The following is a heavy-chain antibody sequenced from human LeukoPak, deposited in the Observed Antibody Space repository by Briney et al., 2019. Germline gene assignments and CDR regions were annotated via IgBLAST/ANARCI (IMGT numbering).Heavy chain of an antibody. J-gene: IGHJ3*02. V-gene: IGHV3-30*03. CDR2: ISYDGSNK. D-gene: IGHD6-19*01. CDR3: ARERKGYSSGWLNAFDI. Sequence: HPGGSLRLSCAASGFTFSSYGMHWVRQAPGKGLEWVAVISYDGSNKYYADSVKGRFTISRDNSKNTLYLQMNSLRAEDTAVYYCARERKGYSSGWLNAFDIWGQGTMVTVSS. CDR1: GFTFSSYG.